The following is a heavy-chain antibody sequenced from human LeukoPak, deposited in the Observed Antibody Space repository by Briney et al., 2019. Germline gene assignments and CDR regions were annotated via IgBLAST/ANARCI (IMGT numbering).Heavy chain of an antibody. J-gene: IGHJ5*02. V-gene: IGHV3-23*01. CDR1: GFTFSNYA. CDR3: ARIPAGGFDP. Sequence: GGSLRLSCAASGFTFSNYAMNWVRQAPGKRLEWVSAISDSGRTYYADSVKGRFTISRDNSKNTLYLQMNSLRAEDTAVYYCARIPAGGFDPWGQGTLVTVSS. CDR2: ISDSGRT. D-gene: IGHD2-21*01.